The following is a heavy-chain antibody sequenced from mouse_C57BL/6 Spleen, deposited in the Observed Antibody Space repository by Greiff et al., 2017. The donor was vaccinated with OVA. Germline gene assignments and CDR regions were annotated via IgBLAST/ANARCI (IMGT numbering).Heavy chain of an antibody. Sequence: EVQLVESGGDLVKPGGSLKLSCAASGFTFSNYGMSWVRQTPDKRLEWVATISIGGTYTYYPDSVQGRFAISRDNAKNTLYLQMSSLKSEDTAMYYCARHKGNYGSSYYFDYWGQGTTLTVSS. CDR3: ARHKGNYGSSYYFDY. CDR1: GFTFSNYG. D-gene: IGHD1-1*01. CDR2: ISIGGTYT. J-gene: IGHJ2*01. V-gene: IGHV5-6*01.